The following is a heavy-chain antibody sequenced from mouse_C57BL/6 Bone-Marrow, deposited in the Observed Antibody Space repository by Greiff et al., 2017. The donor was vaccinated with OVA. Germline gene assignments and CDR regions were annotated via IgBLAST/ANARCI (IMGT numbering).Heavy chain of an antibody. J-gene: IGHJ4*01. V-gene: IGHV14-4*01. Sequence: EVQLQQSGAELVRPGASVKLSCTASGFNIKDDYMHWVKQRPEQGLEWIGWIDPENGDTEYASKFQGKATITADTSSNTAYLQLSSLTSEDTAVYYGTTRGYDCAMDYWGQGTSVTVSS. CDR3: TTRGYDCAMDY. D-gene: IGHD2-14*01. CDR2: IDPENGDT. CDR1: GFNIKDDY.